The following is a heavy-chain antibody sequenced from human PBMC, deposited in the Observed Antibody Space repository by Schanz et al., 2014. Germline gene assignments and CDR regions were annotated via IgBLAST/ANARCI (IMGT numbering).Heavy chain of an antibody. Sequence: QVQLVQSGAEVRKPGASVKVSCKASGYTFISYGISWVRQAPGQGLEWLGWISGSNGNTNYTQKFQGRVTMTIDPCTSTAYMELRSLRSDDTAVYYCARAKRFGDMDVWGQGTTVTVSS. J-gene: IGHJ6*02. V-gene: IGHV1-18*01. D-gene: IGHD3-10*01. CDR3: ARAKRFGDMDV. CDR2: ISGSNGNT. CDR1: GYTFISYG.